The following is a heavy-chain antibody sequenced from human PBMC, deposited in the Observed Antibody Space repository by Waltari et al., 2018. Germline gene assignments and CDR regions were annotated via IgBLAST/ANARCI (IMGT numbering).Heavy chain of an antibody. V-gene: IGHV3-30*02. CDR2: IWFDGSDK. Sequence: QVNLVESGGGVVQPGGSLRLSCATPGFTFSNFGMHWVRQAPGKGLVWVALIWFDGSDKFYADSVRGRVTISRDNSARTLYLDMDSLRLDDTAMYYCAKDAFGNTYLDFWGQGTLVTVSS. J-gene: IGHJ4*02. CDR1: GFTFSNFG. D-gene: IGHD2-2*02. CDR3: AKDAFGNTYLDF.